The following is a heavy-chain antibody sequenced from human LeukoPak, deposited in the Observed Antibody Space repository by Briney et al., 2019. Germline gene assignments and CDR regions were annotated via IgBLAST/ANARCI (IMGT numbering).Heavy chain of an antibody. V-gene: IGHV3-33*01. J-gene: IGHJ4*02. CDR3: ARDEGYTYGHPLDY. Sequence: PGGSLRPSCAASGFTFSNYVMHWVRQAPGKGLEWVALIWSDGSNKYYADSVKGRFTISRDNSKNTLYLQMNSLRAEDTSVYFCARDEGYTYGHPLDYWGQGTLVTVSS. D-gene: IGHD5-18*01. CDR1: GFTFSNYV. CDR2: IWSDGSNK.